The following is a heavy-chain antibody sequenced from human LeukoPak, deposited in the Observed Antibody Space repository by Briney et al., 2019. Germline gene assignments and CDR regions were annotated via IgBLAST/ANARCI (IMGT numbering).Heavy chain of an antibody. CDR2: MNPNSGNT. V-gene: IGHV1-8*01. J-gene: IGHJ6*02. Sequence: ASVKVSCKASGYTFTSYDINWVRQATGQGLEWMGWMNPNSGNTGYAQKFQGRVTMTRNTSISTAYMELSSLRSEDTAVYYCARDLPTPLRYFDWIQQSNYYGMDVWGQGTTVTVSS. CDR1: GYTFTSYD. CDR3: ARDLPTPLRYFDWIQQSNYYGMDV. D-gene: IGHD3-9*01.